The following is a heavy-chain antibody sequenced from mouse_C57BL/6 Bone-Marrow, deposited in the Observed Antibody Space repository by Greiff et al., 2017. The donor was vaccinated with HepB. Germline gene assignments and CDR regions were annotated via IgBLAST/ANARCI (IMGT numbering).Heavy chain of an antibody. CDR3: TKRKGGNYGNAMDY. V-gene: IGHV14-4*01. D-gene: IGHD2-1*01. CDR2: IDPENGDT. J-gene: IGHJ4*01. CDR1: GFNIKDDY. Sequence: EVKLMESGAELVRPGASVKLSCTASGFNIKDDYMHWVKQRPEQGLEWIGWIDPENGDTEYASKFQGKATITADTSSNTAYLQLSSLTSEDTAVYYCTKRKGGNYGNAMDYWGQGTSVTVSS.